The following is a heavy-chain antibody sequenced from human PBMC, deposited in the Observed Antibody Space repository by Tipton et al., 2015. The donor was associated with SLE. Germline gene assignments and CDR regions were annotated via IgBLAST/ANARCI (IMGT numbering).Heavy chain of an antibody. CDR3: ARGLNYYDSSGYYPFYYMDV. Sequence: TLSLTCTVSGGSISNNSYYWAWIRQPPGKGLEWIGNIYYSGITYYNPSLKSRVTISVDTSKNQFSLKLSSVTAADTAVYYCARGLNYYDSSGYYPFYYMDVWGKGTTVTVSS. V-gene: IGHV4-39*07. CDR1: GGSISNNSYY. CDR2: IYYSGIT. D-gene: IGHD3-22*01. J-gene: IGHJ6*03.